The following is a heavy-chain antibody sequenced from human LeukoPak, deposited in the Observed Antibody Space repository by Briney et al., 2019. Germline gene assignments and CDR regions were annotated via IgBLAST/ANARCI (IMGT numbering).Heavy chain of an antibody. V-gene: IGHV4-34*01. Sequence: PSETLSLTCAVYGGSFSGYYWSWIRQPPGKGLEWIGEINHSGSTNYNPSLKSRVTISVDTSKNQFSLKLSSVTAADTAVYYCARGRASSPSNWFHPWGQGTLVTVSS. CDR3: ARGRASSPSNWFHP. CDR2: INHSGST. CDR1: GGSFSGYY. J-gene: IGHJ5*02. D-gene: IGHD6-13*01.